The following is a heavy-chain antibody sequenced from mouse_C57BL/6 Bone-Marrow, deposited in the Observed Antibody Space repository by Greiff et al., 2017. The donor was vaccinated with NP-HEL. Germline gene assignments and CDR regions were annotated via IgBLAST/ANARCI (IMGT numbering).Heavy chain of an antibody. CDR3: AKPSGSSSSFDY. J-gene: IGHJ2*01. CDR1: GFNIKDYY. Sequence: VQLKESGAELVKPGASVKLSCTASGFNIKDYYMHWVKQRTEQGLEWIGRIDPEDGETKYAPKFQGKATITADTSSNTAYLQLSSLTSEDTAVYYCAKPSGSSSSFDYWGQGTTLTVSS. CDR2: IDPEDGET. D-gene: IGHD1-1*01. V-gene: IGHV14-2*01.